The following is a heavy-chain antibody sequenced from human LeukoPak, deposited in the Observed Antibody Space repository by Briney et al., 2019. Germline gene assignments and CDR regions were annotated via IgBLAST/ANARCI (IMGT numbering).Heavy chain of an antibody. J-gene: IGHJ4*02. CDR1: GFSLSTSGMC. CDR2: IDWDDDK. Sequence: SGPTLVNPTQTLTLTCTFSGFSLSTSGMCVSWIRQPPGKALEWLARIDWDDDKYYSTSLKTRLTISKDTSKNQVVLTMTNMDPVDTATYYCARIQVAAAGPYYFDYWGQGTLVTVSS. D-gene: IGHD6-13*01. CDR3: ARIQVAAAGPYYFDY. V-gene: IGHV2-70*11.